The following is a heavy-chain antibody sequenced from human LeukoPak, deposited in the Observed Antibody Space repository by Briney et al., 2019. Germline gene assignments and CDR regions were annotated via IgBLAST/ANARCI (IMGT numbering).Heavy chain of an antibody. Sequence: ASVKVSCKASGYTFTGYYMHWVRQAPGQGLEWMGWINPNSGGTNYAQKFQGRVTMTRDTSISTAYMELSRLRSDDTAVYYCAREYDVDTAMVFFDYWGQGTLVTVSS. V-gene: IGHV1-2*02. CDR2: INPNSGGT. J-gene: IGHJ4*02. CDR1: GYTFTGYY. D-gene: IGHD5-18*01. CDR3: AREYDVDTAMVFFDY.